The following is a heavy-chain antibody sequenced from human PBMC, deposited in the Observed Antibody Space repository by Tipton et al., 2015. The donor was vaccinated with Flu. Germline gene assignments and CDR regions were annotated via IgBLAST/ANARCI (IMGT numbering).Heavy chain of an antibody. CDR3: ARVMVRGVIPDAFDI. D-gene: IGHD3-10*01. J-gene: IGHJ3*02. CDR2: INHSGST. Sequence: LSLTCAVYGGSFSGYYWSWIRQPPGKGLEWIGEINHSGSTNYNPSLKSRVTISVDTSKNQFSLKLSSVTAADTSVYYCARVMVRGVIPDAFDIWGQGTMVTVSS. V-gene: IGHV4-34*01. CDR1: GGSFSGYY.